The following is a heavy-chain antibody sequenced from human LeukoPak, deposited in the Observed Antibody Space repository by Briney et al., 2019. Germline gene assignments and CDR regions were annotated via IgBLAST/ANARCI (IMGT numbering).Heavy chain of an antibody. J-gene: IGHJ4*02. CDR2: ISSSSSTI. Sequence: GGSLRLSCAASGFTFSSYSMYWVRQSPGKGLEWVSYISSSSSTIYYADSVKGRFTISRDNAKNSLYLQMNSLRAEDTAVYYCARAGWSSRGYWGRGTLVTVSS. V-gene: IGHV3-48*01. CDR3: ARAGWSSRGY. CDR1: GFTFSSYS. D-gene: IGHD6-13*01.